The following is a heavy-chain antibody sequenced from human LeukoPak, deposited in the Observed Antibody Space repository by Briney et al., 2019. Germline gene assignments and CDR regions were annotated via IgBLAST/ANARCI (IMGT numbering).Heavy chain of an antibody. V-gene: IGHV4-34*01. D-gene: IGHD6-13*01. CDR2: INHSGST. CDR1: GGSFNVYY. J-gene: IGHJ4*02. Sequence: SETLSLTCAVYGGSFNVYYWSWIRQPPGKGLEWIGEINHSGSTNYNPSLKSRVTISVDTSKNQFSLKLSSVTAADTAVYYCANLAAAADGMVDYWGQGTLVTVSS. CDR3: ANLAAAADGMVDY.